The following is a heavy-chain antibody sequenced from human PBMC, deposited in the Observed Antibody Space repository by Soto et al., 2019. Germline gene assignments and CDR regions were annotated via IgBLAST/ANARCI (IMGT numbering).Heavy chain of an antibody. CDR3: ASARRPLYSSIESGDY. V-gene: IGHV1-69*13. CDR2: IIPIFGTA. J-gene: IGHJ4*02. CDR1: GGTFSSYA. Sequence: GASVKVSCKASGGTFSSYAISWVRQAPGQGLEWMGGIIPIFGTANYAQKFQGRVTITADESTSTAYMELSSLRSEDTAVYYCASARRPLYSSIESGDYWGQGTLVTVSS. D-gene: IGHD6-13*01.